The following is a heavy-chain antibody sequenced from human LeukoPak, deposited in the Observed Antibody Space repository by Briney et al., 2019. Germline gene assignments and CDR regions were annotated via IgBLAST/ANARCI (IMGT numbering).Heavy chain of an antibody. CDR2: IIPIFGTA. CDR3: AHCARPSSGSYWSYYMDV. D-gene: IGHD1-26*01. J-gene: IGHJ6*03. CDR1: GGTFSSYA. V-gene: IGHV1-69*06. Sequence: ASVKVSCKASGGTFSSYAISWVRQAPGQGLEWMGGIIPIFGTANYAQKFQGRVTITADKSTSTAYMELSSLRSEDTAVYYCAHCARPSSGSYWSYYMDVWGKGTTVTVSS.